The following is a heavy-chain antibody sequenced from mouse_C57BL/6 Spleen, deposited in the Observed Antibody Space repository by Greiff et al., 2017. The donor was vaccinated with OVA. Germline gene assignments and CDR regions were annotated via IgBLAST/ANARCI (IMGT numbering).Heavy chain of an antibody. CDR1: GFTFNTYA. CDR3: VRESYYDYDYAMDY. D-gene: IGHD2-4*01. Sequence: EVMLVESGGGLVQPKGSLKLSCAASGFTFNTYAMHWVRQAPGKGLEWVARIRSKSSNYATYYADSVKNRFTISRDDSQSMLYLQMNNLKTEDTARYYWVRESYYDYDYAMDYWGQGTSVTVSS. CDR2: IRSKSSNYAT. J-gene: IGHJ4*01. V-gene: IGHV10-3*01.